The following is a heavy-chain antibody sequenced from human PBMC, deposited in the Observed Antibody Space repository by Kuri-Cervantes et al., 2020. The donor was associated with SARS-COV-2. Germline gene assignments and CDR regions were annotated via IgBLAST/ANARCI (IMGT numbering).Heavy chain of an antibody. CDR2: INHSGST. J-gene: IGHJ4*02. Sequence: GSLRLSCAVYGGSFSGYYWSWIRQPPGKGLEWIGEINHSGSTNYNPSLKSRVTISVETSQNQFPLKLSSVTAADTAVYYCARYDFWSGYPFDYWGQGTPVTVSS. CDR1: GGSFSGYY. CDR3: ARYDFWSGYPFDY. D-gene: IGHD3-3*01. V-gene: IGHV4-34*01.